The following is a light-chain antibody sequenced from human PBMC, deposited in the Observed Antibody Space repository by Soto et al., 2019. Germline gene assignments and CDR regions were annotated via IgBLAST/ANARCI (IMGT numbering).Light chain of an antibody. CDR3: SSSTSSSTLVV. Sequence: QSALTQPASVSGSPGQSITISCTGTSSDVGGYNYVSWYQQHPGKAPKLMIYDVSNRPSGVSNRFSGSKSGNTASLTISGLQAEDEADYYSSSSTSSSTLVVFGGGTKVTVL. CDR2: DVS. CDR1: SSDVGGYNY. V-gene: IGLV2-14*01. J-gene: IGLJ2*01.